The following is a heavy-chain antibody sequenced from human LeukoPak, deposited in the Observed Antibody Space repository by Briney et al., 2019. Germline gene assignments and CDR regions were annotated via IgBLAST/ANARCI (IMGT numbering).Heavy chain of an antibody. D-gene: IGHD3-10*01. Sequence: SETLSLTCAVYGGSFSGYYWSWIRQPPGKGLEWIGEINHSGSTNYNPSLKSRVTISVDTSKNQFSLKLSSVTAADTAVYYCARGRLYGSGYFDYWGQGTLVTVSS. CDR1: GGSFSGYY. J-gene: IGHJ4*02. V-gene: IGHV4-34*01. CDR3: ARGRLYGSGYFDY. CDR2: INHSGST.